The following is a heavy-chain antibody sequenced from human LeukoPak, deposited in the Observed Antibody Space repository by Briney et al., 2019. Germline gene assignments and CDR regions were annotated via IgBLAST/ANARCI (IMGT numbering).Heavy chain of an antibody. CDR3: ARHLSDDYGDYFDY. J-gene: IGHJ4*02. V-gene: IGHV4-30-4*01. CDR2: IYYSGST. CDR1: GGSISSGDYY. Sequence: PSETLSLTCTVSGGSISSGDYYWSWIRQPPGKGLEWIGYIYYSGSTYYNPSLKSRVTISVDTSKNQFSLKLSSVTAADTAVYYCARHLSDDYGDYFDYWGQGTLVTVSS. D-gene: IGHD4-17*01.